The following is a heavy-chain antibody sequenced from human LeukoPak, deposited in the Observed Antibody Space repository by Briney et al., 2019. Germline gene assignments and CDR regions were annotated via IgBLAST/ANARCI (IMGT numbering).Heavy chain of an antibody. CDR1: GGSISSYY. V-gene: IGHV4-4*07. CDR3: ARLSGYGDYVYYYYGMDV. CDR2: IYTSGST. J-gene: IGHJ6*02. Sequence: TSETLSLTCTVSGGSISSYYWSWIRQPAGKGLEWIGRIYTSGSTNYNPSLKSRVTMSVDTSKSQFSLKLSSVTAADTAVYYCARLSGYGDYVYYYYGMDVWGQGTTVTVSS. D-gene: IGHD4-17*01.